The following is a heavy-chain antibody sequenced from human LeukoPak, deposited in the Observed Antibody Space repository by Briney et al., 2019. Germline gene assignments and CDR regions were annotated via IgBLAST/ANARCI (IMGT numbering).Heavy chain of an antibody. CDR1: GFTFSSFR. CDR2: INSDGITT. D-gene: IGHD3-16*01. J-gene: IGHJ1*01. Sequence: GGSLRLSCAASGFTFSSFRMHWVRQPPGKGPVWISRINSDGITTTYADSVEGRFTISRDNAKNTLYLQMSSLRAEDTAVYYLALSHNVGAYANNWGQGPWSPSPQ. V-gene: IGHV3-74*01. CDR3: ALSHNVGAYANN.